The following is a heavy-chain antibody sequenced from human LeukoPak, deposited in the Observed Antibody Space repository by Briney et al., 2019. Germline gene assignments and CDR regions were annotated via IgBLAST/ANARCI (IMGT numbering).Heavy chain of an antibody. CDR3: ARPYSSSSNNWFDP. Sequence: GGSLRLSCTASGFTFSSYWMSWVRQAPGEGLEWVSSISKNSGYIYYADSVKGRFTISRDNAKNSLYLQMNSLRAEDTAVYYCARPYSSSSNNWFDPWGQGTLVTVSS. J-gene: IGHJ5*02. CDR2: ISKNSGYI. D-gene: IGHD6-13*01. V-gene: IGHV3-21*01. CDR1: GFTFSSYW.